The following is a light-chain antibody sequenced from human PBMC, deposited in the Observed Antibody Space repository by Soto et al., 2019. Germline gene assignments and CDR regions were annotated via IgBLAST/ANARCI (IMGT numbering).Light chain of an antibody. J-gene: IGKJ1*01. CDR1: QDISNY. CDR2: AAS. Sequence: DIQMTQSPSSLSASVGDRVTITCRATQDISNYLAWYQQKPGKVPNLLIYAASTLQSGVPSRFSGSGSGTDFTLTISSLQPEYVATYYCQKYNSAPPWTFGQGTKVEI. V-gene: IGKV1-27*01. CDR3: QKYNSAPPWT.